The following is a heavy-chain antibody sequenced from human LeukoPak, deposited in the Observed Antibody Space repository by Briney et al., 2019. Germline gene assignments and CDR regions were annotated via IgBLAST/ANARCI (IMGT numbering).Heavy chain of an antibody. V-gene: IGHV4-59*01. CDR2: IYYSWST. J-gene: IGHJ4*02. Sequence: SETLSLTCTVSGGSISSYYWSWIRQPPGKGLEWIGYIYYSWSTNYNPSLKSRVTISVNTSKNQFSLKLSSVTAADTAVYYCARGSGYDFDYWGQGTLVTVSS. D-gene: IGHD5-12*01. CDR3: ARGSGYDFDY. CDR1: GGSISSYY.